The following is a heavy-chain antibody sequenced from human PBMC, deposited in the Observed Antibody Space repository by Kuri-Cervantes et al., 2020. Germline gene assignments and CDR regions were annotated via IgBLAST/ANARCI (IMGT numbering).Heavy chain of an antibody. Sequence: SGTLCLTCSVSGGSISSDEYYWSWLRRPPGKGLEWIGYIYYSGTTYYNPSLKSRVTISVDTSKNQFSLKLSSVTAADTAVYYCAREYYGGYYYYMDVWGKGTTVTVSS. V-gene: IGHV4-30-4*08. D-gene: IGHD2-21*01. CDR2: IYYSGTT. J-gene: IGHJ6*03. CDR3: AREYYGGYYYYMDV. CDR1: GGSISSDEYY.